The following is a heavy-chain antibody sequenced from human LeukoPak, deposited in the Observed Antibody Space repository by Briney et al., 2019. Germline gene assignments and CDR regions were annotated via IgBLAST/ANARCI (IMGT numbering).Heavy chain of an antibody. CDR1: GFTLDDYA. Sequence: QPGGSLRLSCAASGFTLDDYAMHWVRQAPGKGLEWVSLISWDGGSTYYADSVKGRFTISRDNSKNSLYLQMNSLRAEDTALYYCAKDIRPAATPGIFDYWGQGTLVTVSS. CDR2: ISWDGGST. D-gene: IGHD2-2*02. V-gene: IGHV3-43D*04. CDR3: AKDIRPAATPGIFDY. J-gene: IGHJ4*02.